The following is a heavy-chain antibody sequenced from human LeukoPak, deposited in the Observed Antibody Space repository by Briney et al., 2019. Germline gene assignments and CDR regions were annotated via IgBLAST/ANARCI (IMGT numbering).Heavy chain of an antibody. CDR1: GYTFTSYG. V-gene: IGHV1-18*01. CDR3: ARESIAAAGTGDY. D-gene: IGHD6-13*01. Sequence: GASVKVSCKASGYTFTSYGISWVRQAPGQGLEWMGWISAYNGNTNYAQKLQGRVTMTRNTSISTAYMELSSLRSEDTAVYYCARESIAAAGTGDYWGQGTLVTVSS. CDR2: ISAYNGNT. J-gene: IGHJ4*02.